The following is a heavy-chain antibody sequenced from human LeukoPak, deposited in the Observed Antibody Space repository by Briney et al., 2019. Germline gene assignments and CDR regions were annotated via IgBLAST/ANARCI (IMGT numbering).Heavy chain of an antibody. D-gene: IGHD6-13*01. CDR3: ARSGIAAAGTGRFDP. J-gene: IGHJ5*02. V-gene: IGHV3-21*01. CDR2: ISSSSSYI. Sequence: AGGSLRLSCAASGFTFSSYSMNWVRQAPGKGLEWVSSISSSSSYIYYADSVKGRFTISRDNAKNSLYLQMNSLRAEDTAVYYCARSGIAAAGTGRFDPWGQGTLVTVSS. CDR1: GFTFSSYS.